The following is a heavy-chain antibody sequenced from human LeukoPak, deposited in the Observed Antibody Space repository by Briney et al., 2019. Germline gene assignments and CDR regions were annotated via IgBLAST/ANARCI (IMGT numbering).Heavy chain of an antibody. J-gene: IGHJ4*02. CDR1: GYTFTSYG. Sequence: GASVKVSCKASGYTFTSYGISWVRQAPGQGLEWMGWISAYNGNTNYAQKLQGRVTMTTDTSTSTAYMELRSLRSDDTAVYYCARNLDSVPRYDWFFNFDYWGQGTLVTVSS. CDR3: ARNLDSVPRYDWFFNFDY. D-gene: IGHD3-9*01. V-gene: IGHV1-18*01. CDR2: ISAYNGNT.